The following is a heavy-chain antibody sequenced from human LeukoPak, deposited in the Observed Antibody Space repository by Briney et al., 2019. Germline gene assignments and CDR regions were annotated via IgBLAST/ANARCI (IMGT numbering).Heavy chain of an antibody. CDR2: ISYDGSNK. Sequence: GGSLRLSCAASGFTFSSYAMHWVRQAPGKGLEWVAVISYDGSNKYYADSVKGRFTISRDNAKNTLYLQMNSLRAEDTAVYYCARVAVTPRYFDYWGQGTLVTVSS. J-gene: IGHJ4*02. D-gene: IGHD4-11*01. CDR3: ARVAVTPRYFDY. V-gene: IGHV3-30-3*01. CDR1: GFTFSSYA.